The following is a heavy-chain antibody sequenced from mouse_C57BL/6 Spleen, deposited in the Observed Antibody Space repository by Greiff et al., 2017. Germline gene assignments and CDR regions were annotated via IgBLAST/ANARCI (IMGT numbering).Heavy chain of an antibody. D-gene: IGHD2-3*01. CDR3: ASGRWLSLYYFDY. V-gene: IGHV3-6*01. CDR1: GYSITSGYY. J-gene: IGHJ2*01. CDR2: ISYDGSN. Sequence: EVKLVESGPGLVKPSQSLSLTCSVTGYSITSGYYWNWIRQFPGNKLEWMGYISYDGSNNYNPSLKNRISITRDTSKNQFFLKLNSVTTEDTATYYCASGRWLSLYYFDYWGQGTTLTVSS.